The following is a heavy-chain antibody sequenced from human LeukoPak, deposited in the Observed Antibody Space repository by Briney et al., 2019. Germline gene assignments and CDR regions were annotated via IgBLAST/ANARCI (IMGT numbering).Heavy chain of an antibody. CDR2: IKQDGSEK. D-gene: IGHD1-7*01. CDR1: GFTFSNYW. V-gene: IGHV3-7*01. CDR3: ARDDDWNFEDY. Sequence: GGSLRLSCAASGFTFSNYWMSWVRQAPGKGLQWVANIKQDGSEKYYVDSVKGRFTISRDNAKKSLYLQMNSLRAEDTAVYYCARDDDWNFEDYWGQGTLVTVSS. J-gene: IGHJ4*02.